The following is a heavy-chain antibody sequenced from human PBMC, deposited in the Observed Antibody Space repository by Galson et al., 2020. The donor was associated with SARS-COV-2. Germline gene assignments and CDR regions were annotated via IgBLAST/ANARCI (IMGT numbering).Heavy chain of an antibody. CDR1: GFTFSNYV. CDR2: ISSDGSNS. D-gene: IGHD1-26*01. J-gene: IGHJ4*02. V-gene: IGHV3-30*04. Sequence: GGSLRLSCAASGFTFSNYVMHWVRQAPGKGPEWVAVISSDGSNSFYADSLKGRFTISRDNSKSTLYLQMNSLRAEDTAVYYCARGGEWELHYCFDYWGQGTLVTVSS. CDR3: ARGGEWELHYCFDY.